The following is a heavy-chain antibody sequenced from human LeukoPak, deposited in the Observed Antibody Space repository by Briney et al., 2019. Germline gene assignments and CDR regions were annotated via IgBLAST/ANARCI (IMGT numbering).Heavy chain of an antibody. CDR3: ARRRYYYDSNGYYYQTYYFDY. Sequence: PGGSLRLSCAASGFTFTSYWMSWVRQAPGKGLEWVANIKRDGSEKYYVDSVKGRFTISRDNAKNSLYLQMNSLRAEDTAVYYCARRRYYYDSNGYYYQTYYFDYWGQGTLVTVSS. V-gene: IGHV3-7*01. D-gene: IGHD3-22*01. CDR2: IKRDGSEK. CDR1: GFTFTSYW. J-gene: IGHJ4*02.